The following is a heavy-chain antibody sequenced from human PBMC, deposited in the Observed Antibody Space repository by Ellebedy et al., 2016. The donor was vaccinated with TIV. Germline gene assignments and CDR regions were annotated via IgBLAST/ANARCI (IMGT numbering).Heavy chain of an antibody. CDR1: GFSFRSYW. Sequence: GESLKISCAASGFSFRSYWMSWVRQAPGKGLEWVANIYQDGGVQYYVDSVKGRFTISRDNADNSLFLQMTSLRAEDTAVYYCARRGSYGDYAVQVNNWFDRWGQGTLVTV. D-gene: IGHD4-17*01. CDR3: ARRGSYGDYAVQVNNWFDR. V-gene: IGHV3-7*01. J-gene: IGHJ5*02. CDR2: IYQDGGVQ.